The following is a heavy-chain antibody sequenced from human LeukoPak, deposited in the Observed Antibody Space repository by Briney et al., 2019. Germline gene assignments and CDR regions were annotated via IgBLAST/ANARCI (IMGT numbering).Heavy chain of an antibody. Sequence: ASVKVSCKASGGTFISYAISWVRQAPGQGLEWMGRIIPILGIANYAQKVQGRGTVTADKTTSTDHMELSSLRSEDTAVYYCARGERGSPGGDLDYWGQGTLVTVSS. CDR3: ARGERGSPGGDLDY. CDR1: GGTFISYA. D-gene: IGHD2-21*01. CDR2: IIPILGIA. V-gene: IGHV1-69*10. J-gene: IGHJ4*02.